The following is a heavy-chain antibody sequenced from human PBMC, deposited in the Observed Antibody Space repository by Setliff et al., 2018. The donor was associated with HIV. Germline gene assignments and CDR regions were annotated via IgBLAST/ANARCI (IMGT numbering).Heavy chain of an antibody. CDR1: GDSITGGSYY. D-gene: IGHD2-8*02. V-gene: IGHV4-61*09. CDR3: ARATRIIPLVVPGASDY. Sequence: SETLSLTCKVSGDSITGGSYYWSWVRQPAGKSLEWIGHIYSSGTTDYNPSLKRRVSISLDRPRNQVSLKLTSVTAADTALYYCARATRIIPLVVPGASDYWGQGTLVTVSS. CDR2: IYSSGTT. J-gene: IGHJ4*02.